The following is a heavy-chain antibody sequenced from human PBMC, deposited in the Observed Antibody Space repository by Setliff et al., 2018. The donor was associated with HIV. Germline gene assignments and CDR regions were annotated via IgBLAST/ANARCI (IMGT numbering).Heavy chain of an antibody. D-gene: IGHD2-21*02. Sequence: KTSETLSLTCTVSGGSISNSRYYWSWIRQPPGKGLEWIGSIYYSGSTYYNPSLKSRVTISVDTSKNQFSLKLSSVTAADAAVYYCASTYCGGDCYSRYFQHWGQGTLVTVSS. CDR2: IYYSGST. J-gene: IGHJ1*01. CDR3: ASTYCGGDCYSRYFQH. CDR1: GGSISNSRYY. V-gene: IGHV4-39*01.